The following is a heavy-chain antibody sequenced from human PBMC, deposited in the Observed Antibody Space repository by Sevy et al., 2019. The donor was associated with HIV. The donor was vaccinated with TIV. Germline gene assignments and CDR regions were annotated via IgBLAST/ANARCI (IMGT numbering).Heavy chain of an antibody. CDR3: ARRPSVGPYYFDY. D-gene: IGHD3-10*01. V-gene: IGHV4-39*01. CDR1: GGSINSNIYF. CDR2: IFYTGTT. J-gene: IGHJ4*02. Sequence: SETLSLTCFVSGGSINSNIYFWDWFRQPPGKGLEWIGSIFYTGTTHYNPSLKSRVTVSIDTSKNQFSLQVRSVTAADTAVYYCARRPSVGPYYFDYWGQGSLVTVSS.